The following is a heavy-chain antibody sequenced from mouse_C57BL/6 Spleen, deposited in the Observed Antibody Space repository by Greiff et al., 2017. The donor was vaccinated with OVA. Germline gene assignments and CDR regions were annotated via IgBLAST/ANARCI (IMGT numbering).Heavy chain of an antibody. CDR1: GYTFTSYW. J-gene: IGHJ3*01. D-gene: IGHD3-2*01. Sequence: QVQLQQPGAELVKPGASVKMSCKASGYTFTSYWITWVKQRPGQGLEWIGDIYPGSGSTNYNEKFKSKATLTVDTSSSTAYMQLSSLTSEDAAVDYCARNRDSIGGLAYWGQGTLVTVSA. CDR2: IYPGSGST. V-gene: IGHV1-55*01. CDR3: ARNRDSIGGLAY.